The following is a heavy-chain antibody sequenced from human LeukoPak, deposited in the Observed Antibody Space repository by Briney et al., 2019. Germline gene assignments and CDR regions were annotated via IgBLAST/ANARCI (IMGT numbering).Heavy chain of an antibody. CDR2: TYYRSKWYY. CDR3: ARDPVGGSTIFDY. CDR1: GDSVSSNSAA. J-gene: IGHJ4*02. V-gene: IGHV6-1*01. Sequence: SQTLPLTCAISGDSVSSNSAAWNWIRQSPSRGLLWLGRTYYRSKWYYDYAVAVKSRISINPDTSKNQFSLQLSSVTPEDTAVYYCARDPVGGSTIFDYWGQGTLVTVSS. D-gene: IGHD1-26*01.